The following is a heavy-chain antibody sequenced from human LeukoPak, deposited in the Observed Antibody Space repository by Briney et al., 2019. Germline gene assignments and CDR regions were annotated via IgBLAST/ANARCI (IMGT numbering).Heavy chain of an antibody. V-gene: IGHV1-2*02. J-gene: IGHJ4*02. CDR2: INPNSGGT. CDR3: ASRGTYYYDSSGYYSDY. D-gene: IGHD3-22*01. CDR1: GYTFTDYY. Sequence: ASVKVSCKASGYTFTDYYIHWLRQAPGQGLEWMGWINPNSGGTNYAQKFQGRVTMTRDTSISTAYMELSRLRSDDTAVYYCASRGTYYYDSSGYYSDYWGQGTLVTVSS.